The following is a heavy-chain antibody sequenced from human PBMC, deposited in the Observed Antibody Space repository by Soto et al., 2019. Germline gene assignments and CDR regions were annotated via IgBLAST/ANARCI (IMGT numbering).Heavy chain of an antibody. Sequence: SETLSLTCAVSGGSISSGGYSWSWIRQPPGKGLEWIGYIYHSGSTYYNPSLKSRVTISVDTSKNQFSLKLSSVTAADTAVYYCARDTPMGDYFFDYWGQGTLVTVSS. CDR2: IYHSGST. CDR3: ARDTPMGDYFFDY. CDR1: GGSISSGGYS. V-gene: IGHV4-30-2*01. J-gene: IGHJ4*02. D-gene: IGHD5-18*01.